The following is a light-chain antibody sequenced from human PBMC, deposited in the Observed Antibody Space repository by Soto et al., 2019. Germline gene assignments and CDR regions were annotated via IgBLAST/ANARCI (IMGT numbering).Light chain of an antibody. CDR3: QQSYS. J-gene: IGKJ3*01. Sequence: DIQMTQSPSSLSASVGDRVTITCRASQSISSYLNWYQQKPGKAPKLLIYAASSLQSGVPSRFSGSGSGTDFTLTISSLQPEDFATYYCQQSYSFCPGTKVDIK. CDR1: QSISSY. V-gene: IGKV1-39*01. CDR2: AAS.